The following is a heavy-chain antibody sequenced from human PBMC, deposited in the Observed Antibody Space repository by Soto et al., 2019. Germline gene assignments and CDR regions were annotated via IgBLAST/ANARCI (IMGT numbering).Heavy chain of an antibody. CDR3: AKGLRRLLRTQYYYGLDV. CDR2: ISGSGGST. Sequence: QPGGSLRLSCAASGFTFSPYAMSWVRQAPGKGLEWVSSISGSGGSTHYADSVKGRFTVSRDNSKRALSLQMSSLREEDTATYYCAKGLRRLLRTQYYYGLDVWGRGTRVPVSS. V-gene: IGHV3-23*01. D-gene: IGHD3-10*01. J-gene: IGHJ6*02. CDR1: GFTFSPYA.